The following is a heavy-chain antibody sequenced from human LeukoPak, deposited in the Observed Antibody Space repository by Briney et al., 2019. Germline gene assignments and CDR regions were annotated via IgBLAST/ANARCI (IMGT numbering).Heavy chain of an antibody. Sequence: HPGGSLRLSCAGSGFTFRSFAMSWVRQSPGTGLGWVSGISGSGSNTYYADSVKGRFTISRDNAKNSLYLQMNILRAEDTAVFYCLSGPGHCGQGTLVTVSS. J-gene: IGHJ4*02. V-gene: IGHV3-23*01. CDR2: ISGSGSNT. CDR3: LSGPGH. D-gene: IGHD6-25*01. CDR1: GFTFRSFA.